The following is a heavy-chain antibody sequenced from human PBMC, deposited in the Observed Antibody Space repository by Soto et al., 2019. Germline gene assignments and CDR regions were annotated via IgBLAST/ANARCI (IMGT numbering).Heavy chain of an antibody. Sequence: SETLPLTCNVSGGSMTNYYWTWIRQPAGRGLEWIGRIQSGGNSNFNPSLNSRVTMSIDPSKNQFSLKLSSVTAADTALYYCARGLMAVAGRYYYALDVWGRGTTVTVSS. CDR2: IQSGGNS. CDR1: GGSMTNYY. J-gene: IGHJ6*02. D-gene: IGHD6-19*01. V-gene: IGHV4-4*07. CDR3: ARGLMAVAGRYYYALDV.